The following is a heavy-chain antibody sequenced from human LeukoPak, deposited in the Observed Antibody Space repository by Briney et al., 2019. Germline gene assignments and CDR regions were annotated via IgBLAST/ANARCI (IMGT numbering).Heavy chain of an antibody. J-gene: IGHJ1*01. CDR2: IYYSGST. D-gene: IGHD2-21*01. V-gene: IGHV4-59*12. CDR1: GGSISSYY. CDR3: ASPKIAMSEYFQH. Sequence: PSEILSLTCTVSGGSISSYYWSWIRQPPGKGLEWIGYIYYSGSTNYNPSLKSRVTISIDTSKNQFSLKLSSVTAADTAVYFCASPKIAMSEYFQHWGQGTLVTVSS.